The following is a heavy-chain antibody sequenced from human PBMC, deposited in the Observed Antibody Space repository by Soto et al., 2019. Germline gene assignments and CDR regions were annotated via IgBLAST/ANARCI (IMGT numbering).Heavy chain of an antibody. D-gene: IGHD2-15*01. CDR1: GGSISSSSYY. CDR2: IYYSGST. CDR3: ARGRGYCSGGSCYFEYYYYYMDV. V-gene: IGHV4-39*01. J-gene: IGHJ6*03. Sequence: SETLSLTCAVYGGSISSSSYYWGWIRQPPGKGLEWIGSIYYSGSTYYNPSLKSRVTISVDTSKNQFSLKLSSVTAADTAVYYCARGRGYCSGGSCYFEYYYYYMDVWGKGTTVTV.